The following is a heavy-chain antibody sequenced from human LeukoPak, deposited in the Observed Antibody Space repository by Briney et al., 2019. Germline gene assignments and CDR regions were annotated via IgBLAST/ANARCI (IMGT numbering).Heavy chain of an antibody. Sequence: GGSLRLSCAASGFTFSSYAMSWVRQAPGKGLEWVSAISGSGGSRYSADSVKGRFTISRDNSKNTLYLQMNSLRAEDTAIYYCAKDLYYYGSGNYIDYWGQGTLVTVSS. CDR2: ISGSGGSR. J-gene: IGHJ4*02. D-gene: IGHD3-10*01. CDR1: GFTFSSYA. CDR3: AKDLYYYGSGNYIDY. V-gene: IGHV3-23*01.